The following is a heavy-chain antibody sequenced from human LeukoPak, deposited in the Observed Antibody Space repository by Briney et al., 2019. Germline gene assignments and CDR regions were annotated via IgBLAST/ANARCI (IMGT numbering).Heavy chain of an antibody. J-gene: IGHJ5*02. Sequence: ASVKVSCKASGYTFITYGINWVRQAPGQGLEWMGWISTYNGNTKYAQKLQGRVTMTTDTSTSTAYMELRGLRSDDTAVYFCATEIRFLGYCSSGSCYGGFDPWGQGTLVTVSS. D-gene: IGHD2-2*01. V-gene: IGHV1-18*01. CDR3: ATEIRFLGYCSSGSCYGGFDP. CDR1: GYTFITYG. CDR2: ISTYNGNT.